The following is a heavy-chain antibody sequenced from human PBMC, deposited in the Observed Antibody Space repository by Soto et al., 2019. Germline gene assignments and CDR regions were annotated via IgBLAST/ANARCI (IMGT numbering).Heavy chain of an antibody. CDR2: ISPSGSYM. Sequence: GGSLRLTCAASGFIFNTYSMDWVRQAPGKGLEWVASISPSGSYMYYGDSLKGRFTVSRDNAKNSLYLQMDSLRADDTAIYYCARFGLVTFDCWGQGTLVTVSS. CDR3: ARFGLVTFDC. V-gene: IGHV3-21*01. D-gene: IGHD3-3*01. J-gene: IGHJ4*02. CDR1: GFIFNTYS.